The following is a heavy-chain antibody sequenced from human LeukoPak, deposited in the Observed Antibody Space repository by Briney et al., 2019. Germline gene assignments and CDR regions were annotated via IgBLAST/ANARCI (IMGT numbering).Heavy chain of an antibody. CDR3: ASHKGF. Sequence: SETLSLTCTVSGGSISKNYWSWFRQPPGKGLEWIGYIYYSGSTNYTPSLKSRVTISVDTSKRQFSLKLSSVTAADTAVYYCASHKGFWGQGTLVTVSS. J-gene: IGHJ4*02. V-gene: IGHV4-59*01. CDR1: GGSISKNY. CDR2: IYYSGST.